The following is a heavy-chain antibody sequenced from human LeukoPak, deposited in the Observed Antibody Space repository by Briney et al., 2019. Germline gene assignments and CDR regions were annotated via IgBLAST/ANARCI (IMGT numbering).Heavy chain of an antibody. Sequence: SVKVSCKASGGTFSSYAISWVRQAPGQGLEWMGRIIPIFGTANYAQKFQGRVTITTDESTSTACMELSSLRSEDTAVYYCARDQRRYDHVWGSYFGFDYWGQGTLVTVSS. CDR3: ARDQRRYDHVWGSYFGFDY. V-gene: IGHV1-69*05. CDR1: GGTFSSYA. J-gene: IGHJ4*02. CDR2: IIPIFGTA. D-gene: IGHD3-16*01.